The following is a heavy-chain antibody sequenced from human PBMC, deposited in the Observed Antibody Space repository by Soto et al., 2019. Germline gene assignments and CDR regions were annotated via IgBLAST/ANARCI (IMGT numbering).Heavy chain of an antibody. Sequence: SETLSLTCTVSGGSISSSSYYWGWIRQPPGKGLEWIGSIYYSGSTYYNPSLKSRVTISVDTSKNQFSLKLSSVTAADTAVYYCARQESIMITFGGVTYFDYWGQGTLVTVSS. CDR3: ARQESIMITFGGVTYFDY. V-gene: IGHV4-39*01. CDR2: IYYSGST. J-gene: IGHJ4*02. CDR1: GGSISSSSYY. D-gene: IGHD3-16*01.